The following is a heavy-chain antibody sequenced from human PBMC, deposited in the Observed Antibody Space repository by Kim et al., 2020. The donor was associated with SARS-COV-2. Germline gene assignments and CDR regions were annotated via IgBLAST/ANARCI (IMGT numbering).Heavy chain of an antibody. Sequence: ASVKVSCKVSGYTLTELSMHWVRQAPGKGLEWMGGFDPEDGETTYAQKFQGRVTMTEDTSTDTAYMELSSLRSEDTAVYYCATGPAVAGTLVHYYYYYGMDVWGQGTTVTVSS. CDR3: ATGPAVAGTLVHYYYYYGMDV. CDR2: FDPEDGET. J-gene: IGHJ6*02. V-gene: IGHV1-24*01. D-gene: IGHD6-19*01. CDR1: GYTLTELS.